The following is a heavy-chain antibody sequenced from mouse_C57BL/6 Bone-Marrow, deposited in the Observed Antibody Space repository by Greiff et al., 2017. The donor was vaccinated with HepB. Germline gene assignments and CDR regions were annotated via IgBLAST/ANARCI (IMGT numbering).Heavy chain of an antibody. CDR3: ARERLLRALYFDY. CDR2: INPSNGGT. CDR1: GYTFTSYW. V-gene: IGHV1-53*01. J-gene: IGHJ2*01. Sequence: VQLQQSGTELVKPGASVKLSCKASGYTFTSYWMHWVKQRPGQGLEWIGNINPSNGGTNYNEKFKSKATLTVDKSSSTAYMQLSSLTSEDSAVYYCARERLLRALYFDYWGQGTTLTVSS. D-gene: IGHD1-1*01.